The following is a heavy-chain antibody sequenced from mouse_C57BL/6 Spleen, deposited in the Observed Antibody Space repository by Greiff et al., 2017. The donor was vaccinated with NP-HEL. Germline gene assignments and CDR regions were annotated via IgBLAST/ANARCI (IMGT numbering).Heavy chain of an antibody. D-gene: IGHD4-1*01. CDR3: ALWTWDGPDY. V-gene: IGHV1-59*01. CDR1: GYTFTSYW. J-gene: IGHJ2*01. CDR2: IDPSDSYT. Sequence: QVQLKQPGAELVRPGTSVKLSCKASGYTFTSYWMHWVKQRPGQGLEWIGVIDPSDSYTNYNQKFKGKATLTVDTSSSTAYMQLSSLTSEDSAVYYCALWTWDGPDYWGQGTTLTVSS.